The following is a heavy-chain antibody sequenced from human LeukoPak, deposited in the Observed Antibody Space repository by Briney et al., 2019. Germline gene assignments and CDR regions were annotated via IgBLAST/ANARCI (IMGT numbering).Heavy chain of an antibody. V-gene: IGHV3-13*01. CDR3: ARGETMDA. J-gene: IGHJ6*02. CDR2: IGSAGDT. CDR1: GFTLSSYD. Sequence: QPGGSLRLSCAASGFTLSSYDMHWVRQAIGKGLEWVSTIGSAGDTNYAGSVKGRFTISRENAKNSLYLQMNSPRAGDTAVYYCARGETMDAWGQGTTVTVSS.